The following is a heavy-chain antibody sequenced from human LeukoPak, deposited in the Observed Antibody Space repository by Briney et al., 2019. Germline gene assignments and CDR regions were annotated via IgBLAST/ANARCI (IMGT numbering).Heavy chain of an antibody. J-gene: IGHJ4*02. CDR3: ASQDGYNSNLDY. CDR1: GFTFSSYA. D-gene: IGHD5-24*01. V-gene: IGHV3-30-3*01. CDR2: ISYDGSNK. Sequence: GRSLRLSCAASGFTFSSYAMHWVRQAPGKGLEWVAVISYDGSNKYYAASVKGRFTISRDNSKNTLYLQMNSLRAEDTAVYYCASQDGYNSNLDYWGQGTLVTVSS.